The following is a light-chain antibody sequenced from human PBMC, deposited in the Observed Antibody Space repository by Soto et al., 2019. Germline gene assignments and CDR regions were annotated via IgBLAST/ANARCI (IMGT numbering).Light chain of an antibody. CDR2: DVS. J-gene: IGLJ1*01. CDR1: SSDVGSYNY. Sequence: LTQPASASGSPGQSITISCTGTSSDVGSYNYVSWYQHHPGKVPQLMIYDVSNRPSGVSNRFSGSKSGNTASLTISGLQAEDEADYYCSSYTSSNTYVFGTGTKVTVL. CDR3: SSYTSSNTYV. V-gene: IGLV2-14*03.